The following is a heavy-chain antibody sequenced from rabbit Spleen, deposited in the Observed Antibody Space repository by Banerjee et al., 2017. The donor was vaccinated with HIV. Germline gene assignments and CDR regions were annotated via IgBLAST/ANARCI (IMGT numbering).Heavy chain of an antibody. V-gene: IGHV1S45*01. CDR1: GFSFSSSYW. D-gene: IGHD1-1*01. CDR3: ARDLPDIIGWNFGW. J-gene: IGHJ4*01. Sequence: QEQLEESGGDLVKPEGSLTLTCTASGFSFSSSYWICWVRQAPGKGLEWIGCIYTGSGSTYYASWAKGRFTITKTSSTTVTLKMTSLTVADTATYFCARDLPDIIGWNFGWWGPGTLVTVS. CDR2: IYTGSGST.